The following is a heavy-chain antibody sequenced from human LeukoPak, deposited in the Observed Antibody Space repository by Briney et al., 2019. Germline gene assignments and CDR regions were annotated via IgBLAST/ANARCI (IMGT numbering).Heavy chain of an antibody. CDR3: ARSSCSSTSCYSYYYYMDV. CDR2: INPSGGST. J-gene: IGHJ6*03. D-gene: IGHD2-2*02. Sequence: GSVKVSRKASGYAFTSYYMHWVRQAPGQGLEWMGIINPSGGSTSYAQKFQGRVTMTRNTSISTAYMELSSLRSEDTAVYYCARSSCSSTSCYSYYYYMDVWGKGTTVAISS. CDR1: GYAFTSYY. V-gene: IGHV1-46*01.